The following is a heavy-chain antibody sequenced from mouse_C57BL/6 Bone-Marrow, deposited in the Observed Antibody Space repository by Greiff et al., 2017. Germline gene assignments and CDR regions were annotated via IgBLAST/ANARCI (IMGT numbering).Heavy chain of an antibody. CDR2: IYPGSGNT. CDR3: ARESRWLLRLYYAMDY. Sequence: QVQLQQSGAELVRPGASVKLSCKASGYTFTDYYINWVKQRPGQGLEWIARIYPGSGNTYYNEKFKGKATLTAEKSSSTAYMQHSSLTSEDSAVYFCARESRWLLRLYYAMDYWGQGTSVTVSS. J-gene: IGHJ4*01. D-gene: IGHD2-3*01. V-gene: IGHV1-76*01. CDR1: GYTFTDYY.